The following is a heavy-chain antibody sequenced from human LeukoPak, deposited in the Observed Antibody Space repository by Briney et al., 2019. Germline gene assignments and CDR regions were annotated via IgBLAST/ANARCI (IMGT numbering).Heavy chain of an antibody. D-gene: IGHD3-3*01. CDR3: ARVGGRRIFGVVTPY. CDR2: ISDYNGNT. V-gene: IGHV1-18*01. Sequence: ASVKVSCKASGYTFTSYGISWVRQAPGQGLEWMGWISDYNGNTNYAQKLQGRVTMTTDTSTSTAYMELRSLRSDDTAVYYCARVGGRRIFGVVTPYWGQGTLVTVSS. J-gene: IGHJ4*02. CDR1: GYTFTSYG.